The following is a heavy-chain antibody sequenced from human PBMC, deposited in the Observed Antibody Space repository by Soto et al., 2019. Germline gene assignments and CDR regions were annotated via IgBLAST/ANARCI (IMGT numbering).Heavy chain of an antibody. Sequence: SETLSLTCTVSGGSISSYYWSWIRQPPGKGLGWIGYIHYSGSTNYNPSLKGRVTISVDTSTNQSSLKLSSVTAADTAVYYCARTLNYGSAFDIWGQGTMVTVSS. CDR1: GGSISSYY. CDR2: IHYSGST. D-gene: IGHD4-17*01. J-gene: IGHJ3*02. V-gene: IGHV4-59*01. CDR3: ARTLNYGSAFDI.